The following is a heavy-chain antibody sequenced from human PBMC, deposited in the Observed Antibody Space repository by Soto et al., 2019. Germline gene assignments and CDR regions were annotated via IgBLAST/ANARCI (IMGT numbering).Heavy chain of an antibody. CDR2: INPNSGGT. V-gene: IGHV1-2*02. J-gene: IGHJ4*03. CDR1: GYTFSDYY. D-gene: IGHD1-7*01. Sequence: QVQLVQSGAEVRKPGASVKVSCKASGYTFSDYYIHWVRQAPGQGLEWMGWINPNSGGTKYAPKFQGGVTMTRDTSIPKGYMELSRLRSGDTAVYYCAGGPGTAKAGGVGFWGQGTLVPVPS. CDR3: AGGPGTAKAGGVGF.